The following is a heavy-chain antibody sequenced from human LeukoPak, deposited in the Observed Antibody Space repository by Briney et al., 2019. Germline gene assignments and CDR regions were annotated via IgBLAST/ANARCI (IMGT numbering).Heavy chain of an antibody. J-gene: IGHJ4*02. CDR1: GFTFSSYA. Sequence: GGSLRLSCAASGFTFSSYAMSWVRQAPGKGLEWVSGISGSGSSTYYADSVKGRFTISRDNSKNTLYLQMNSLRAEDTAVYYCAKGHIAVAYYYFDYWGQGTLVTVSS. CDR2: ISGSGSST. D-gene: IGHD6-19*01. V-gene: IGHV3-23*01. CDR3: AKGHIAVAYYYFDY.